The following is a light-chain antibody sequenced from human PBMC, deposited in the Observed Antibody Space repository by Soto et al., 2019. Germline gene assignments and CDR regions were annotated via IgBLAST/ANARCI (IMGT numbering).Light chain of an antibody. Sequence: IHMTLSASSLSASVGDRVTIVCRASQSISSYLNWYQQKQGKAPKLLIYAASSLQSGVPSRFSGSGYGTDFNLTISSLQTEDFATYYCQQSYSTPITFGQGTRLEIK. CDR3: QQSYSTPIT. CDR2: AAS. CDR1: QSISSY. J-gene: IGKJ5*01. V-gene: IGKV1-39*01.